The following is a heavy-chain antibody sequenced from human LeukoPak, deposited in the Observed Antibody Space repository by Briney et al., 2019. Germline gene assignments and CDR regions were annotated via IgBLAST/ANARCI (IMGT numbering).Heavy chain of an antibody. CDR3: ARAVVPASYNWFDP. CDR1: GGTFSSYA. D-gene: IGHD2-2*01. Sequence: ASVKVSCKASGGTFSSYAISWVRQAPGQGLEWMGGVIPIFVTANYAQKSQGRVTITAEESTSTAYMELSSLRSEDTAVYYCARAVVPASYNWFDPWGQATLVTVSS. J-gene: IGHJ5*02. CDR2: VIPIFVTA. V-gene: IGHV1-69*13.